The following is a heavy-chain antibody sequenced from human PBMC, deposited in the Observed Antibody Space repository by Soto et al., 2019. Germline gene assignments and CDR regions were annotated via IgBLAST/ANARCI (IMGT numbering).Heavy chain of an antibody. D-gene: IGHD2-2*01. J-gene: IGHJ6*02. CDR1: GYSFTSYW. CDR2: IDPSDSYT. V-gene: IGHV5-10-1*01. CDR3: ARHPDCSSTSCYVYRPGHGMDV. Sequence: PGESLKISCKGSGYSFTSYWISWVRQMPGKGLEWMGRIDPSDSYTNYSPSFQGHVTISADKSISTAYLQWSSLKASDTAMYYCARHPDCSSTSCYVYRPGHGMDVWGQGTTVTVSS.